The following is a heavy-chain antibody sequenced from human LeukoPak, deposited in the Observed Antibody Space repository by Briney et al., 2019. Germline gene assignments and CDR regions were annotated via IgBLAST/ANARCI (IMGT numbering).Heavy chain of an antibody. CDR3: ARAIYCSGGSCYYYYGMDV. J-gene: IGHJ6*02. Sequence: SVKVSCKASGGTFISYAISWVRQAPGQGLEWMGGIIPIFGTANYAQKFQGRVTITADESTSTAYMELSSLRSEDTAVYYCARAIYCSGGSCYYYYGMDVWGQGTTVTVSS. V-gene: IGHV1-69*13. CDR1: GGTFISYA. CDR2: IIPIFGTA. D-gene: IGHD2-15*01.